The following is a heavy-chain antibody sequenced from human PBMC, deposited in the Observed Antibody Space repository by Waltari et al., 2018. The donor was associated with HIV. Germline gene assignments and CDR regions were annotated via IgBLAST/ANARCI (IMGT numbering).Heavy chain of an antibody. V-gene: IGHV3-23*01. CDR3: ASRYDSDAFDI. CDR1: GFTFSSYA. J-gene: IGHJ3*02. CDR2: ITGSGGTT. D-gene: IGHD2-2*01. Sequence: EVQLLESGGGLVQPGGSLRLSCAASGFTFSSYALTWGRQAPGKGLEWVSAITGSGGTTYHADTVKGRFTISRDNSKNTLYLQMNSLRAEDTAVYYCASRYDSDAFDIWGQGTMVTVSS.